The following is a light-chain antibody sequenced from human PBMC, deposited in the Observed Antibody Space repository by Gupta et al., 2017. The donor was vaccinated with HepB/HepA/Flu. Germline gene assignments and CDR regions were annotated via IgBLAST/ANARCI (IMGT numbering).Light chain of an antibody. J-gene: IGLJ3*02. CDR3: MIWHSSAWV. CDR1: SGINIGTFR. CDR2: YKSDSDN. Sequence: QAVLTQPSSLSASPGASASLTCILRSGINIGTFRIYWFQQKPGSPPQYLLRYKSDSDNQQGSGVPSRFSGSKDASANAGILLISGLQSEDEADYYCMIWHSSAWVFGGGTKLTVL. V-gene: IGLV5-45*02.